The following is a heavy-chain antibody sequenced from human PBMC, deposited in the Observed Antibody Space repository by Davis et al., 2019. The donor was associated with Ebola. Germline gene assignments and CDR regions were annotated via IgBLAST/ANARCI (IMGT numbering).Heavy chain of an antibody. J-gene: IGHJ4*02. V-gene: IGHV1-2*06. CDR3: ARDSSGWYYFDY. CDR1: GYFFTGFY. D-gene: IGHD6-19*01. CDR2: INPNNGVA. Sequence: AASVKVSCKASGYFFTGFYMHWVRQAPGQGLEWMGRINPNNGVANYAQKFQGRVTMTTETSISTAYMDLSRLRYEDTAVYYCARDSSGWYYFDYWGQGTLVTVSS.